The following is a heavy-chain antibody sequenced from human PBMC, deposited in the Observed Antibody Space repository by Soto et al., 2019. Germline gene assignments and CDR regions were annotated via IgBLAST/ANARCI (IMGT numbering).Heavy chain of an antibody. Sequence: QVQLVESGGGVVQPGRSLRLSCAASGFPFSSYGMHWVREAPGKGLEWVAVISYDGSNKYYADSVKGRFTISRDNSASTLYLQMNSLRPEDTALYYCVGGQYYFDYRGQGTLGTVSP. CDR2: ISYDGSNK. V-gene: IGHV3-30*03. CDR1: GFPFSSYG. J-gene: IGHJ4*02. CDR3: VGGQYYFDY. D-gene: IGHD3-10*01.